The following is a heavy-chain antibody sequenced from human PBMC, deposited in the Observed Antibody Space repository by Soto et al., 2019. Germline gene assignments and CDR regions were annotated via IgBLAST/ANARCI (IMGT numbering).Heavy chain of an antibody. D-gene: IGHD2-21*01. Sequence: QVQLQESGPGLVKPSQTLSLTCSVSGGSVSSGAFYWGWIRQSPGKGLECLGYIYSFGNTFYNPSLKSRVTISLDTSKNQFSLRLTSVIASDTAIYYCARVMGDCSGNFWWFDLWGQGTLVIVSS. CDR1: GGSVSSGAFY. V-gene: IGHV4-31*03. J-gene: IGHJ5*02. CDR3: ARVMGDCSGNFWWFDL. CDR2: IYSFGNT.